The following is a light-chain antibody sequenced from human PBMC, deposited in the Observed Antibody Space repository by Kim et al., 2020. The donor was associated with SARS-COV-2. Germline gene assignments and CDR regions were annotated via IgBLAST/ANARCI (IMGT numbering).Light chain of an antibody. CDR2: DAS. J-gene: IGKJ1*01. Sequence: DIQMTQSPSTLSASVGDRVTITCRASQSITTWLAWYQQKAGKAPKVLIYDASSLESGVPSRFSGSGSGTEFTLTINGLQPDDFATYYCQQYRSYWTFGQGTKVEI. CDR1: QSITTW. V-gene: IGKV1-5*01. CDR3: QQYRSYWT.